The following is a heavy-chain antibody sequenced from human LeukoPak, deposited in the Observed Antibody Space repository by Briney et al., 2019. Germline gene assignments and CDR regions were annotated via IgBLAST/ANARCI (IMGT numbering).Heavy chain of an antibody. V-gene: IGHV3-13*01. CDR1: GFTFSSYD. D-gene: IGHD5-18*01. J-gene: IGHJ6*02. CDR3: ARGLYSRSDYYYSGMDV. Sequence: GGSLRLSCAASGFTFSSYDMHWVRQATGKGLEWVSAIGTAGDTYYPGSVKGRFTISRENAKNSLYLQMNSLRAGDTAVYYCARGLYSRSDYYYSGMDVWGQGTTVTVSS. CDR2: IGTAGDT.